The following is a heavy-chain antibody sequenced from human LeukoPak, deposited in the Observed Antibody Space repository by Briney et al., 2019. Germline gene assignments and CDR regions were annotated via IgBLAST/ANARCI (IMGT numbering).Heavy chain of an antibody. D-gene: IGHD4/OR15-4a*01. CDR1: GFTVSSNY. V-gene: IGHV3-53*01. Sequence: GGSLRLSCAASGFTVSSNYMSWVRQAPGKGLERVSVIYSGGSTYYADSVRGRFTISRDNSKNTLYLQMNSLRAEDTAVYYCARGGAWANLDYWGQGTLVTVSS. J-gene: IGHJ4*02. CDR3: ARGGAWANLDY. CDR2: IYSGGST.